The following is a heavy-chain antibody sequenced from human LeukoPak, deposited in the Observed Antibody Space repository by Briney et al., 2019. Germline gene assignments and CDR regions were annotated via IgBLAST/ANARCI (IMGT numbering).Heavy chain of an antibody. Sequence: ASVKVSCKASGGTFSSYAISWVRQAPGQGLEWMGRIIPILGIANYAQKFQGRVTITADKSTSTAYMELSSLRSEDTAVYYCARETSSSGRIDYWGQGTLVTVSS. CDR2: IIPILGIA. CDR3: ARETSSSGRIDY. CDR1: GGTFSSYA. J-gene: IGHJ4*02. D-gene: IGHD6-19*01. V-gene: IGHV1-69*04.